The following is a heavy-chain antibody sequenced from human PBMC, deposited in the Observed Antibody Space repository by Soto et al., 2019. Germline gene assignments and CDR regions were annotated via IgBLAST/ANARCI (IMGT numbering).Heavy chain of an antibody. CDR2: ISYDGSNK. D-gene: IGHD6-19*01. CDR3: ARGHEGGSGWYYFDY. CDR1: GFTFSSYA. V-gene: IGHV3-30-3*01. J-gene: IGHJ4*02. Sequence: GGSLRLSCAASGFTFSSYAMHWVRQAPGKGLEWVAVISYDGSNKYYADSVKGRFTISRDNSKNTLYLQMNSLRAEDTAVYYCARGHEGGSGWYYFDYWGQGTLVTVSS.